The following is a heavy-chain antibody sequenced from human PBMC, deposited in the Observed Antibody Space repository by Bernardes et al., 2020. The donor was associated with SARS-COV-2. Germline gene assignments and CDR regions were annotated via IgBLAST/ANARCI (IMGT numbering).Heavy chain of an antibody. CDR1: GFAFPTYA. D-gene: IGHD3-10*01. CDR2: ASGSGGST. V-gene: IGHV3-23*01. Sequence: GGSLRLSCAASGFAFPTYAMSWVRQAPGKGLEWVATASGSGGSTYYADSVKGRFTISRDNPKNTLYLQMNSLRAEDTALYYCARHPRAAYYDSGSYYGYFDSWGQGTLVTVSS. J-gene: IGHJ4*02. CDR3: ARHPRAAYYDSGSYYGYFDS.